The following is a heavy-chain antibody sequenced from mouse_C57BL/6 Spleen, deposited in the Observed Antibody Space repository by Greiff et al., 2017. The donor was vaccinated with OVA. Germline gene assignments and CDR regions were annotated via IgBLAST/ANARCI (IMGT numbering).Heavy chain of an antibody. V-gene: IGHV1-80*01. Sequence: QVQLKQSGAELVKPGASVKISCKASGYAFSSYWMNWVKQRPGKGLEWIGQIYPGDGDTNYNGKFKGKATLTADKSSSTAYMQLSSLTSEDSAVYFCARGANWERGYFDVWGTGTTVTVSS. J-gene: IGHJ1*03. CDR3: ARGANWERGYFDV. D-gene: IGHD4-1*01. CDR2: IYPGDGDT. CDR1: GYAFSSYW.